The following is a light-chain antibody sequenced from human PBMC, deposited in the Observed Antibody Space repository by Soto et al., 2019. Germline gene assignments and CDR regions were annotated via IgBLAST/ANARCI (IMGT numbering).Light chain of an antibody. CDR3: QQYNNWPPWT. V-gene: IGKV3-15*01. CDR1: QSVSSN. Sequence: ETVLTQSPGTLSFSPGERATLSCRASQSVSSNLAWYQQKPGQAPRLLIYGAYTRATGIPARFSGSGSGTEFTLTISSLQSEDFAVYYCQQYNNWPPWTFGQGTKVDIK. J-gene: IGKJ1*01. CDR2: GAY.